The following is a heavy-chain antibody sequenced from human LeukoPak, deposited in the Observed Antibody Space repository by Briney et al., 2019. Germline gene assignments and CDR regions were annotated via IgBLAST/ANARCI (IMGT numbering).Heavy chain of an antibody. CDR3: ARDKGGSSWYLRDY. Sequence: GGPLRLSCAASGFTFSSYSMNWVRQAPGKGLEWVSSISSSSSYIYYADSVKGRFTISRDNAKNLLYLQMNSLRAEDTAVYYCARDKGGSSWYLRDYWGQGTLVTVSS. J-gene: IGHJ4*02. V-gene: IGHV3-21*01. CDR2: ISSSSSYI. D-gene: IGHD6-13*01. CDR1: GFTFSSYS.